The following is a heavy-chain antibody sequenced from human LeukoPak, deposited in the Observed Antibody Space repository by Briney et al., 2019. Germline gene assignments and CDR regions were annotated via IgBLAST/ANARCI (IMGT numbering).Heavy chain of an antibody. J-gene: IGHJ4*02. Sequence: GASVKVSCKASGYTFTGYYMHWVRQAPGQGLEWMGWINPNSAGTNYAQKFQGRVTMTRDTSISTAYMELSRLRSDDTAVYYCAAQGILEWLGYFDYWGQGALVTVSS. CDR3: AAQGILEWLGYFDY. CDR1: GYTFTGYY. D-gene: IGHD3-3*01. CDR2: INPNSAGT. V-gene: IGHV1-2*02.